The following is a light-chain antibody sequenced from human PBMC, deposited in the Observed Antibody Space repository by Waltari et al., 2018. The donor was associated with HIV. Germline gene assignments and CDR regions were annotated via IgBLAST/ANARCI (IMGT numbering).Light chain of an antibody. CDR2: GAS. J-gene: IGKJ1*01. Sequence: EVVVTQSPATLCVSPGKRAPTSCTTSQNVANKVAWYPKKSGQSPRLLIYGASTRATGVPGKFGGSGSGTDFNFTIAILEADDSAVYYCQHYDNWSRTFGRGTTVEIK. CDR3: QHYDNWSRT. CDR1: QNVANK. V-gene: IGKV3-15*01.